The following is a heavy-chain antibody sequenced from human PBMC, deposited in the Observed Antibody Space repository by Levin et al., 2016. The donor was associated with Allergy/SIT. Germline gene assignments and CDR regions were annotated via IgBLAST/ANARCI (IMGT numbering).Heavy chain of an antibody. D-gene: IGHD2-15*01. CDR2: IKRDGSEK. CDR3: ARGGCSGGSCFGYYFDY. Sequence: WIRQPPGKGLEWVANIKRDGSEKYYVDSVKGRFTISRDNAKNSLYLQMNSLRAEDTAVYYCARGGCSGGSCFGYYFDYWGQGTLVTVSS. V-gene: IGHV3-7*01. J-gene: IGHJ4*02.